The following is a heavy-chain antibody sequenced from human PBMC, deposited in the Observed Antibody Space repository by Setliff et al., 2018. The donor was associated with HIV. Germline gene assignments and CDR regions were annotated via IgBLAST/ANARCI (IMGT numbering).Heavy chain of an antibody. CDR2: IIPIFGTP. CDR3: ARGAGNPHWYYDTWSGPSSGYFQH. Sequence: ASVKVSCKASGGTFSNYAISWVRQAPGQGLEWMGQIIPIFGTPIYAQVRDRVTITRDTSISTAYLDLSRLRSDDTAVYYCARGAGNPHWYYDTWSGPSSGYFQHWGQGTLVTVSS. V-gene: IGHV1-69*05. J-gene: IGHJ1*01. CDR1: GGTFSNYA. D-gene: IGHD3-3*01.